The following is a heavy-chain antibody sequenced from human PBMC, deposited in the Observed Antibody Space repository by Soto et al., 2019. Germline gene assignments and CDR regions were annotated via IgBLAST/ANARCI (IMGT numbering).Heavy chain of an antibody. CDR1: GGTFSSYA. J-gene: IGHJ6*04. CDR3: ARGGRAVFGYYYGMDV. D-gene: IGHD3-16*01. V-gene: IGHV1-69*13. Sequence: ASVKVSCKASGGTFSSYAISWVRQAPGQGLERMGGIIPIFGTANYAQKFQGRVTITADESTSTAYMELSSLRSEDTAVYYCARGGRAVFGYYYGMDVWGEGTTVTVYS. CDR2: IIPIFGTA.